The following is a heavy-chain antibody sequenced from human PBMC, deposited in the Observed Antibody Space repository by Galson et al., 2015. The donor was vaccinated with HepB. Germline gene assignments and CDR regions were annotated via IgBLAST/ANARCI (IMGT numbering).Heavy chain of an antibody. V-gene: IGHV3-21*01. J-gene: IGHJ3*02. Sequence: SLRLSCAASGFTFSSYSMNWVRQTPGKGLEWVSSISSSSSYIYYADSVKGRFTISRDNAKNSLYLQMNSLRAEDTAVYYCARARVVVIGVFEGTLNAFDIWGQGTMVTVSS. CDR2: ISSSSSYI. CDR1: GFTFSSYS. CDR3: ARARVVVIGVFEGTLNAFDI. D-gene: IGHD3-22*01.